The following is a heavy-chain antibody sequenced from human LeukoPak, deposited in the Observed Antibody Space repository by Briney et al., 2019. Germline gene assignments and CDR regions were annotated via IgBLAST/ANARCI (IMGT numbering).Heavy chain of an antibody. V-gene: IGHV1-2*02. CDR3: ARVGENYYGSGSYYNHRPANWFDP. CDR1: GYTFTGYY. CDR2: INPNSGGT. J-gene: IGHJ5*02. D-gene: IGHD3-10*01. Sequence: ASVKVSCKASGYTFTGYYMHWVRQAPGQGLEWMGWINPNSGGTNYAQKFQGRVTMTRDTPISTAYMELSRLRSDDTAVYYCARVGENYYGSGSYYNHRPANWFDPWGQGTLVTVSS.